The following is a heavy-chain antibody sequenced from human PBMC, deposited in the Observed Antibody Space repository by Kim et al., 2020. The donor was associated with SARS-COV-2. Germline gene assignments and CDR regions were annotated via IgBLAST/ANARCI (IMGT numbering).Heavy chain of an antibody. V-gene: IGHV1-3*01. J-gene: IGHJ4*02. Sequence: NTKYSQKFQGRVTITRDTSASTAYMELSSLRSEDTAVYYCARFPGGSGSYWGQGTLVTVSS. CDR3: ARFPGGSGSY. D-gene: IGHD3-10*01. CDR2: NT.